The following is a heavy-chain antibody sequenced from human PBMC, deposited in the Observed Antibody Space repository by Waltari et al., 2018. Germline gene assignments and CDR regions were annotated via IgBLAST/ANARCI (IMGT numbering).Heavy chain of an antibody. J-gene: IGHJ4*02. CDR1: GFTFSSYW. CDR2: IKQDGSEK. Sequence: EVQLVESGGGLVQPGGSLRLSCAASGFTFSSYWMSWVRQAPGKGREWVANIKQDGSEKYYVDSVKGRFTISRDNAKNSLYLQMNSLRAEDTAVYYCARDLSGYYDFWSGYYIPYFDYWGQGTLVTVSS. CDR3: ARDLSGYYDFWSGYYIPYFDY. D-gene: IGHD3-3*01. V-gene: IGHV3-7*01.